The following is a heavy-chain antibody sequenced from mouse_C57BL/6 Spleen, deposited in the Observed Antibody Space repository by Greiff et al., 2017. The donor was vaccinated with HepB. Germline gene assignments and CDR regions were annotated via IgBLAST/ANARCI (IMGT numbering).Heavy chain of an antibody. D-gene: IGHD2-2*01. CDR2: IYPGGGYT. CDR3: ARKRDGYDRDWYFDV. CDR1: GYTFTNYW. V-gene: IGHV1-63*01. Sequence: QVQLQQSGAELVRPGTSVKMSCKASGYTFTNYWIGWAKQRPGHGLEWIGDIYPGGGYTNYNEKFKGKATLTADKSSSTAYMQFSSLTSEDSAIYYGARKRDGYDRDWYFDVWGTRTTVTVSS. J-gene: IGHJ1*03.